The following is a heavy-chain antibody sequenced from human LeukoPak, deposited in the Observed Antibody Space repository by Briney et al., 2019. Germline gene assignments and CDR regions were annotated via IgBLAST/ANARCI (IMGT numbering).Heavy chain of an antibody. J-gene: IGHJ4*02. V-gene: IGHV1-18*01. CDR3: ARDHFKVGATAPGY. CDR1: GYTFTSYG. CDR2: ISAYNGNT. D-gene: IGHD1-26*01. Sequence: ASVKVSFKASGYTFTSYGISWVRQAPGQGLEWMGWISAYNGNTNYAQKLQGRVTMTTDTSTSTAYMELRSLRSDDTAVYYCARDHFKVGATAPGYWGQGTLVTVSS.